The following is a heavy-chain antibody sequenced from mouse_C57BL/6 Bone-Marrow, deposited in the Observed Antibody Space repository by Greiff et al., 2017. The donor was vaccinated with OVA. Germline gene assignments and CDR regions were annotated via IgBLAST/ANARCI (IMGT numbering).Heavy chain of an antibody. Sequence: VQLQQPGAELVRPGTSVKLSCKASGYTFTSYWMHWVKQRPGQGLEWIGVIDPSDSYTNYNQKFKGKATLTVDTSSSTAYMQLSSLTSEDSAVYYCARSSYWYFDVWGTGTTVTVSS. CDR3: ARSSYWYFDV. CDR1: GYTFTSYW. CDR2: IDPSDSYT. V-gene: IGHV1-59*01. J-gene: IGHJ1*03.